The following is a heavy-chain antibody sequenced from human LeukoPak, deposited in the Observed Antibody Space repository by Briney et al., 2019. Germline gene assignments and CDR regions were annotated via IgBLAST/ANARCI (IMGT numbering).Heavy chain of an antibody. D-gene: IGHD6-13*01. CDR1: GFTLDDYG. Sequence: GGSLRLSCAASGFTLDDYGMSWVRQAPGKGLEWASGINWNGGNTGYADSVKGRLTISRDNAKNSLYLQMSSLRAEDTALYYCARGPHRSSWYWYFDLWGRGTLVTVSS. J-gene: IGHJ2*01. V-gene: IGHV3-20*04. CDR2: INWNGGNT. CDR3: ARGPHRSSWYWYFDL.